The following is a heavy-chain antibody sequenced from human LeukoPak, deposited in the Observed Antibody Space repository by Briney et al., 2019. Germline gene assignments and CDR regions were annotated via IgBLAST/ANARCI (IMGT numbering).Heavy chain of an antibody. D-gene: IGHD3-10*01. CDR3: AKAGSDWYFDL. V-gene: IGHV3-23*01. CDR1: RFSFSTYP. CDR2: ISASGDVT. Sequence: GGSLRLSCAASRFSFSTYPMGWVRRAPGKGLEWVSGISASGDVTFHADPVKGRFTISRDNSRNTLYLQMNSLSSEDTALYYCAKAGSDWYFDLWGRGILVTVSA. J-gene: IGHJ2*01.